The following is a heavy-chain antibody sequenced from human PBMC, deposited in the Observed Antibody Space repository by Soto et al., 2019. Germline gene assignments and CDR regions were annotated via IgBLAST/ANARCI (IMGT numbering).Heavy chain of an antibody. Sequence: PGGSLRLSCAASGFIFSNYGMSWVRQAPGKGLEWVSVIYTDGSTSYTDSVKGRFTISRDNSKNTLYLQMNSLRAEDTAMYYCARAAYYYDSGGFHFDCWGQGTLVTVSS. CDR2: IYTDGST. D-gene: IGHD3-22*01. CDR1: GFIFSNYG. V-gene: IGHV3-53*01. J-gene: IGHJ4*02. CDR3: ARAAYYYDSGGFHFDC.